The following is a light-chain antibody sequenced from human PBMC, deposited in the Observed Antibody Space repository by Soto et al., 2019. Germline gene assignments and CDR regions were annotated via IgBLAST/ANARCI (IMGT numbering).Light chain of an antibody. CDR1: QSVSSN. Sequence: EKVMTQSPATLSVSPGERATLSCRASQSVSSNLAWYQQKPGQAPRLLIYGASTRATGIPARFSGSGSGTEFTLTISSLQSEDFAVYYCQQYNNWPPYTFGQGTKPEIK. J-gene: IGKJ2*01. CDR3: QQYNNWPPYT. V-gene: IGKV3-15*01. CDR2: GAS.